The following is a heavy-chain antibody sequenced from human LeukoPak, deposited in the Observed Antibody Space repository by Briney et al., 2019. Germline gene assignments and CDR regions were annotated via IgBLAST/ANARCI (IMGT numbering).Heavy chain of an antibody. CDR1: GFTFSSYS. V-gene: IGHV3-21*01. J-gene: IGHJ4*02. CDR3: ARAIFGVVIPFDY. CDR2: ISSSSSYI. Sequence: GGSLRLSCAASGFTFSSYSMNWVRQAPGKRLEWVSSISSSSSYIYYADSVKGRFTISRDNAKNSLYLQMNSLRAEDTAVYYCARAIFGVVIPFDYWGQGTLVTVSS. D-gene: IGHD3-3*01.